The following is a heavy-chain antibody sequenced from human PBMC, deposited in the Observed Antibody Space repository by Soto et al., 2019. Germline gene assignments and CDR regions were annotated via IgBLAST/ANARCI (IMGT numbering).Heavy chain of an antibody. V-gene: IGHV3-30*18. Sequence: GGSLRLSCAASGFTFSSYGMHWVRQAPGKGLEWVAVISYDGSNKYYADSVKGRFTISRDNSKNTLYLQMNSLRAEDTAVYYCEKDRHYYGSVLPDYWGQGTLVTVSS. CDR2: ISYDGSNK. D-gene: IGHD3-10*01. CDR3: EKDRHYYGSVLPDY. J-gene: IGHJ4*02. CDR1: GFTFSSYG.